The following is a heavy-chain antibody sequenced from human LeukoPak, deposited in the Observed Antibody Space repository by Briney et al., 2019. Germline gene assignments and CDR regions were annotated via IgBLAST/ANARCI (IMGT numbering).Heavy chain of an antibody. D-gene: IGHD3-22*01. CDR2: ISYDGSNK. CDR1: GFTFSSYA. V-gene: IGHV3-30-3*01. Sequence: GGSLRLSRAASGFTFSSYAMHWVRQAPGKGLEWVAVISYDGSNKYYADSVKGRFTISRDNSKNTLYLQMNSLRAEDTAVYYCAKDRNYYDSTALIVYECYFDYWGQGTLVTVSS. J-gene: IGHJ4*02. CDR3: AKDRNYYDSTALIVYECYFDY.